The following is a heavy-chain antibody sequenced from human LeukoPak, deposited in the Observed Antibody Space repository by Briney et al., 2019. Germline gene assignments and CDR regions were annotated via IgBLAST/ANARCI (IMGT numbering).Heavy chain of an antibody. J-gene: IGHJ4*02. Sequence: PGGSLRLSCAASGFMSRAYGMHWVRQAPGKGLEWVAVISYDGSNKYYADSVKGRFTISRDNSKNTLYLQMNSLRAEDTAVYYCARTDYSSEERYYFDYWGQGTLVTVSS. D-gene: IGHD4-11*01. V-gene: IGHV3-30*03. CDR3: ARTDYSSEERYYFDY. CDR2: ISYDGSNK. CDR1: GFMSRAYG.